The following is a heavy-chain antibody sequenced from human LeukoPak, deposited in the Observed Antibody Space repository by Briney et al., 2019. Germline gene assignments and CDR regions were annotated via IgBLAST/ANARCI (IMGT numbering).Heavy chain of an antibody. Sequence: GGSLRLSCAASGFTFSTYGMHWVRQVPGKGLEWVAVISYDGRNKEYADSVKGRFTISRDNSKSTLSLQMNSLRAEDTAVYYCARGGVQPNWFDPWGQGTLVTVSS. CDR2: ISYDGRNK. D-gene: IGHD2-8*01. V-gene: IGHV3-30*03. J-gene: IGHJ5*02. CDR1: GFTFSTYG. CDR3: ARGGVQPNWFDP.